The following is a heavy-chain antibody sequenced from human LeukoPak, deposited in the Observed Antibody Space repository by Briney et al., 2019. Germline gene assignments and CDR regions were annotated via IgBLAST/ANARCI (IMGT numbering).Heavy chain of an antibody. CDR1: GGTFSSYA. J-gene: IGHJ6*02. CDR2: IIPIFGTA. Sequence: ASVKVSCKASGGTFSSYAISWVRQAPGQGLEWMGGIIPIFGTANYAQKFQGRVTITADESTSTAYMELSSLRSEDTAVYYCARNGGGGGSFLYGMDVWGQGTTVTVSS. CDR3: ARNGGGGGSFLYGMDV. V-gene: IGHV1-69*13. D-gene: IGHD2-15*01.